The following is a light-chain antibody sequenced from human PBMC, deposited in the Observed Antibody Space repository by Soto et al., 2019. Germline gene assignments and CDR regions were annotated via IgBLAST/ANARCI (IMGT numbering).Light chain of an antibody. V-gene: IGKV3-15*01. Sequence: EIVMTQSPGTLSVSPGERATLSCRASQSVSSNLAWYQQKPGQAPRLLIYGASARATGIPARISGSGSGTEFTLIISSLQSEDFAVYYCQQYNNWPPGTFGQGTKLEIK. CDR1: QSVSSN. CDR3: QQYNNWPPGT. J-gene: IGKJ2*02. CDR2: GAS.